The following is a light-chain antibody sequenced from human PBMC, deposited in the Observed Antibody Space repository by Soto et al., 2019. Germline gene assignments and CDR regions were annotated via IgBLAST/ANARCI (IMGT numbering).Light chain of an antibody. CDR3: QRYGGSPIRYT. CDR1: QSVESHY. CDR2: AAA. J-gene: IGKJ2*01. Sequence: EIVLTQSPGTLSLSPGERATLSCRASQSVESHYLARYQQTPGQAPRLRIYAAATRATGIPDRFSGSGSGTDFTLTISRLEPEDFAVYYCQRYGGSPIRYTFGQGTKLEIK. V-gene: IGKV3-20*01.